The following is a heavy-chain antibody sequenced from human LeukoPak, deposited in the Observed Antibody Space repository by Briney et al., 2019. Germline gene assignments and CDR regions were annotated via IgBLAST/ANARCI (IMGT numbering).Heavy chain of an antibody. D-gene: IGHD6-19*01. CDR3: ARGRYSSGWSAFDI. Sequence: ASVKVSCKASGYTFTSYAMNWVRQAPGQGLEWMGWINTNTGNPTYAQGFTGRFVFSLDTSVGTAYLQISSLKPEDTAVYYCARGRYSSGWSAFDIWGQGTMVTVSS. J-gene: IGHJ3*02. CDR2: INTNTGNP. V-gene: IGHV7-4-1*02. CDR1: GYTFTSYA.